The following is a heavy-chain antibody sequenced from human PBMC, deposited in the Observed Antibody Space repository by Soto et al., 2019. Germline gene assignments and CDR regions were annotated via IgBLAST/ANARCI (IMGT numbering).Heavy chain of an antibody. CDR2: IYHSGTT. Sequence: PXASLSLTCAVCGFCISSGYFWCWIRQPPGKGPEWLGSIYHSGTTYYNPSVKGRVTISVDTSKNQFSLKMSSVTAADTAVYYCARASSGYYWFDPWGQRTLVTVSS. CDR3: ARASSGYYWFDP. D-gene: IGHD3-22*01. V-gene: IGHV4-38-2*01. CDR1: GFCISSGYF. J-gene: IGHJ5*02.